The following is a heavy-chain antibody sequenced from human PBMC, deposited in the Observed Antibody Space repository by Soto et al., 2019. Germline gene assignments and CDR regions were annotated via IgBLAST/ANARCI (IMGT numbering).Heavy chain of an antibody. CDR1: GYSFTSYW. D-gene: IGHD1-7*01. CDR3: ARHSTNWNYN. Sequence: PGEALKISCKGSGYSFTSYWISWVRQMRGKGLEWMGRIDPSDSYTNYSPSFQGHVTISADKSISTAYLQWNSLKASDTAMYYCARHSTNWNYNWGQGTLVTVSS. CDR2: IDPSDSYT. V-gene: IGHV5-10-1*01. J-gene: IGHJ4*02.